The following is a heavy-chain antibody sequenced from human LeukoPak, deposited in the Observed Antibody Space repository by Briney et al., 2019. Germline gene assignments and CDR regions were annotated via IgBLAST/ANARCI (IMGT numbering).Heavy chain of an antibody. Sequence: PSETLSLTCTVSGYSISSGYYWGWIRQSPGKGLEWIGSIYHAGSTFHNPSLKSRVTISVDTSKNQFSLKLSSVTAADTAVYYCARGIPVGHCSSTSCLSYYFDYWGQGTLVTVSS. CDR2: IYHAGST. V-gene: IGHV4-38-2*02. J-gene: IGHJ4*02. CDR1: GYSISSGYY. CDR3: ARGIPVGHCSSTSCLSYYFDY. D-gene: IGHD2-2*01.